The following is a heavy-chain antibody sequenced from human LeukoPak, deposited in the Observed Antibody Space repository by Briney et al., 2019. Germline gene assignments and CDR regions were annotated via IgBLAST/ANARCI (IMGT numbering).Heavy chain of an antibody. J-gene: IGHJ4*02. V-gene: IGHV3-21*01. CDR2: ISNSGTYM. CDR1: GFTFSTYS. Sequence: PGGSLRLSCAVSGFTFSTYSMNWVRQAPGKGLEWVSSISNSGTYMYYADSLKGRFTVSRDNAKNSLYLQMNSLRAEDTAVYYCAGRYCSNTNCYAFDSWGQGTLVTVSS. CDR3: AGRYCSNTNCYAFDS. D-gene: IGHD2-2*01.